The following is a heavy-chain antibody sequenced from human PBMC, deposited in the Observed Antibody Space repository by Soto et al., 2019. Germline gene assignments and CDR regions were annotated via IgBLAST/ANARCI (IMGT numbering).Heavy chain of an antibody. J-gene: IGHJ6*02. CDR1: GHSISSSNSY. D-gene: IGHD3-16*01. Sequence: SATPSLTCTVTGHSISSSNSYWEWIRQPPGKGLEWIGSIYYSGYTYYNPSLKSRVTISVDTSKNQFSLKLSSVTAADTAAYYCARHNGPLYVGYYYDMDVWGQGTTVT. V-gene: IGHV4-39*01. CDR3: ARHNGPLYVGYYYDMDV. CDR2: IYYSGYT.